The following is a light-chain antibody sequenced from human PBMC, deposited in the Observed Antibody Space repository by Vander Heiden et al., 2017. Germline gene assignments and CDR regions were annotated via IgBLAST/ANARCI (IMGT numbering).Light chain of an antibody. CDR2: AAS. J-gene: IGKJ3*01. CDR3: QQSYSTPAT. V-gene: IGKV1-39*01. CDR1: QSISSY. Sequence: DIQMTQSPSSLSASVGDRVTITCRASQSISSYLNWYQQKPGKAPKLLIYAASSLQSGAPSRFSGSGSGTDSTLTISSLQPEDFATYYCQQSYSTPATFGPGTKVDIK.